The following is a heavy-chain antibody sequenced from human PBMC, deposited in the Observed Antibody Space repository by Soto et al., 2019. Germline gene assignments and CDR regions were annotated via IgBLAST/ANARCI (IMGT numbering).Heavy chain of an antibody. Sequence: EVQLVESGGGLVQPGRSLRLSCAASGFTFDDYAMHWVRQAPGKGLEWVSGISWNSGSIGYADSVKGRFTISRDNAKNSLYLQMNSLRAEDTALYYYAKDMAGSDYYYYYMDVWGKGTTVTVSS. CDR3: AKDMAGSDYYYYYMDV. CDR2: ISWNSGSI. CDR1: GFTFDDYA. J-gene: IGHJ6*03. D-gene: IGHD6-19*01. V-gene: IGHV3-9*01.